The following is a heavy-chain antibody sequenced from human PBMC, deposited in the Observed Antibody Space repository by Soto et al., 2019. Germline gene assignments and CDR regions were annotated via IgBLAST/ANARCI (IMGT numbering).Heavy chain of an antibody. J-gene: IGHJ4*02. Sequence: SETLSLTCTVSVGSISSCGYYWSWIRQHPGKGLEWIGYIYYSGSTYYNPSLKSRVTISVDTSKNQFSLKLSSVTAADTAVYYCARVSGSYYRYFDYWGQGTLVTVSS. CDR2: IYYSGST. CDR3: ARVSGSYYRYFDY. CDR1: VGSISSCGYY. V-gene: IGHV4-31*03. D-gene: IGHD3-10*01.